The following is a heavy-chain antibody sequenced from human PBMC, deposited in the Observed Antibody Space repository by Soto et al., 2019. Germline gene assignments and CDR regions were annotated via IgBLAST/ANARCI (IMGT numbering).Heavy chain of an antibody. CDR1: GGSFSGYY. CDR3: ARLGAYYQSLDL. D-gene: IGHD2-21*01. Sequence: SETLSLTCAVYGGSFSGYYWTWIRQPPGKGLEWIGEINHSGSTNYNPSLKSRVTITLDTSKNQFSLRLTSVTASDTAVYYCARLGAYYQSLDLWGQGNVVTVSS. J-gene: IGHJ5*02. CDR2: INHSGST. V-gene: IGHV4-34*01.